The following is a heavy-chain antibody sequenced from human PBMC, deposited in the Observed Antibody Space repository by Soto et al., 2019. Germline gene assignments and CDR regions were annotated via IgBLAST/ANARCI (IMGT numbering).Heavy chain of an antibody. CDR3: ARDRSYCRSTSCYRSGMDV. J-gene: IGHJ6*02. V-gene: IGHV4-59*01. D-gene: IGHD2-2*02. CDR1: GGSISNYY. Sequence: SETLSLTCTISGGSISNYYWTWIRQTPGKGLEWLGYVYYSGNTNYNPSLKSRVSISVDMSKNQFSLELSSVTAADTAVYYCARDRSYCRSTSCYRSGMDVWGQGTTVT. CDR2: VYYSGNT.